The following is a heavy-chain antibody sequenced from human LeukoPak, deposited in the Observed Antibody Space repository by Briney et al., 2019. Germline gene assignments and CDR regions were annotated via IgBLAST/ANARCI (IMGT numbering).Heavy chain of an antibody. D-gene: IGHD6-13*01. V-gene: IGHV3-30*18. CDR2: IWYGGSNK. CDR3: GKAGPLQQLDY. J-gene: IGHJ4*02. CDR1: GFTFSSYG. Sequence: GRSLRLSCAASGFTFSSYGMHWVRQAPGKGLEWVAVIWYGGSNKYYADSVKGRFTISRDNSKNTLYLQMNSLRAEDTAVYYWGKAGPLQQLDYWGQGTLVTV.